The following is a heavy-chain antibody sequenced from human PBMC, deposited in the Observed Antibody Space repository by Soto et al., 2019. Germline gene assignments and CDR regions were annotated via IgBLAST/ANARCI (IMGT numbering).Heavy chain of an antibody. V-gene: IGHV3-74*01. CDR2: ISDDGSRA. CDR3: RGGPRPSSVGSGAF. D-gene: IGHD3-10*01. CDR1: GFTFSIYW. J-gene: IGHJ4*02. Sequence: GGSLRLFCTASGFTFSIYWMHWVRQVPGKGPEAVSRISDDGSRAGYVESVKGRFTISRDNAKNTLYLEMHVLRANDTAVYYGRGGPRPSSVGSGAFWGQGTPVTVSS.